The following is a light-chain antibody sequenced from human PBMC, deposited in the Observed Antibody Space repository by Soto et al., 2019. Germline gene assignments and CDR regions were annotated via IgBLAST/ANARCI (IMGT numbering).Light chain of an antibody. CDR2: DAS. J-gene: IGKJ1*01. Sequence: IPMTHSPSTLSASLLYRFTISFRSSQSISSWLAWYQQKPGKAPKLLIYDASSLESGVPSRFSGSGSGTEFTLTISSLQPDDFATYYCQQYNSYSPWTFGQGTKV. CDR1: QSISSW. CDR3: QQYNSYSPWT. V-gene: IGKV1-5*01.